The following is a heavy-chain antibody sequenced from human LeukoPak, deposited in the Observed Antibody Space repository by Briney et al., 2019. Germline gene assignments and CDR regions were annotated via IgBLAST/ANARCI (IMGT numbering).Heavy chain of an antibody. CDR1: GFTFDDYA. D-gene: IGHD3-3*01. V-gene: IGHV3-43*02. J-gene: IGHJ5*02. CDR3: AKDPNYDFWSGSNWFDP. Sequence: GGSLRLSCAASGFTFDDYAMHWGRQAPGKGLEWVSLISGDGGSTYYADSVKGRFTISRDNSKNSLYLQMNSLRTEDTALYYCAKDPNYDFWSGSNWFDPWGQGTLVTVSS. CDR2: ISGDGGST.